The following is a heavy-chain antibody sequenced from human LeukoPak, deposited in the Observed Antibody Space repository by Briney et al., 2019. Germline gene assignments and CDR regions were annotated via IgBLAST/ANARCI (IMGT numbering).Heavy chain of an antibody. CDR2: IIPIFGTA. J-gene: IGHJ4*02. Sequence: SVKVSCKASGGTFSSYAISWVRQAPGQGLEWMGGIIPIFGTANYAHKFQGRVTITADESTSTAYMELSSLRSEDTAVYYCARTYYYDSSGYFDYWGQGTLVTVSS. CDR3: ARTYYYDSSGYFDY. D-gene: IGHD3-22*01. V-gene: IGHV1-69*13. CDR1: GGTFSSYA.